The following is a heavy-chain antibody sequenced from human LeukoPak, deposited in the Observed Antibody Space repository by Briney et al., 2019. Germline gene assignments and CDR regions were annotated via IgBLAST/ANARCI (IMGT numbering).Heavy chain of an antibody. D-gene: IGHD2-21*02. V-gene: IGHV3-11*01. Sequence: PGGSLRLSCAASGFTFSDYYMSWIRQAPGKGLEWVSYISSSGSTIYYADSVKGRFTISRDNAKNSLYLQMNSLRAEDTAVHYCARGNDDFNYYYYGMDVWGQGTTVTVSS. CDR1: GFTFSDYY. J-gene: IGHJ6*02. CDR3: ARGNDDFNYYYYGMDV. CDR2: ISSSGSTI.